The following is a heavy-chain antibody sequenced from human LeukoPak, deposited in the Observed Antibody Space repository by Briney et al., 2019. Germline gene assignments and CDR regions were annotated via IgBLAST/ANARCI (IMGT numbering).Heavy chain of an antibody. CDR1: GGSISSYY. CDR2: IYYSGST. V-gene: IGHV4-59*08. Sequence: PSETLSLTCTVSGGSISSYYWSWIRQPPGKGLEWIGYIYYSGSTNYNPSLKSRVTISVDTSKNQFSLKLSSVTAADTAVYYCARYGDYYYYGMDVWGQGTTVTVSS. J-gene: IGHJ6*02. CDR3: ARYGDYYYYGMDV. D-gene: IGHD4-17*01.